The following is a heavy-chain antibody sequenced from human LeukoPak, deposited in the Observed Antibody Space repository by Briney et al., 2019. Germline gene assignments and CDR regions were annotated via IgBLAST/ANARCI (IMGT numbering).Heavy chain of an antibody. D-gene: IGHD3-22*01. Sequence: GGSLRLSCAASGFTFSSYAMSWVRQAPGKGLEWVSAISGSGGSTYYADSVKGRFTISRDNSKNTLYLQMNSLRAQDTAVYYCAKDVTMIGEGDAFDIWGQGTMVTVSS. CDR3: AKDVTMIGEGDAFDI. J-gene: IGHJ3*02. CDR1: GFTFSSYA. CDR2: ISGSGGST. V-gene: IGHV3-23*01.